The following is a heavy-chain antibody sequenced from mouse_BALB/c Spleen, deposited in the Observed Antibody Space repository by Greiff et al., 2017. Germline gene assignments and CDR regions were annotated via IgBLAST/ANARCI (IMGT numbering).Heavy chain of an antibody. CDR2: IDPANGNT. J-gene: IGHJ2*01. D-gene: IGHD1-1*01. V-gene: IGHV14-3*02. CDR3: ARGTTGDY. Sequence: VQLKESGAELVKPGASVKLSCTASGFNIKDTYMHWVKQRPEQGLEWIGRIDPANGNTKYDPKFQGKATITADTSSNTAYLQLSSLTSEDTAVYYCARGTTGDYWGQGTTLTVSS. CDR1: GFNIKDTY.